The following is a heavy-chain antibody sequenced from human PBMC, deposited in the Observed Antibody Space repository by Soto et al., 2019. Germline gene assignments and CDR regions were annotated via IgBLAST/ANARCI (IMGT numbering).Heavy chain of an antibody. CDR1: GFTFSSYE. J-gene: IGHJ5*02. CDR3: ARVQYSSSFWFDP. D-gene: IGHD6-6*01. V-gene: IGHV3-48*03. Sequence: PGWSLRLSCAASGFTFSSYEMNWVRQAPGKGLEWVSYISSSGSTIYYADSVKGRFTISRDNAKNSLYLQMNSLRAEDTAVYYCARVQYSSSFWFDPWGQGTLVTVSS. CDR2: ISSSGSTI.